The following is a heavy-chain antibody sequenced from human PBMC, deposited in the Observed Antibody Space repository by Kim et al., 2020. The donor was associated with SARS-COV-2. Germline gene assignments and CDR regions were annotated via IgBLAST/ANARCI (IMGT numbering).Heavy chain of an antibody. CDR3: ARKSPHYYDY. Sequence: SYADSVKGRFTISRDNAKHTLYLQMNSLRAEDTAVYYCARKSPHYYDYWGQGTLVTVSS. J-gene: IGHJ4*02. V-gene: IGHV3-74*01.